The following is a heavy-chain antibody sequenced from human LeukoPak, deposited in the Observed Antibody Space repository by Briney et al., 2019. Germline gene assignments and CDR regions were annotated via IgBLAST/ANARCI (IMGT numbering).Heavy chain of an antibody. CDR1: GGSISSYY. D-gene: IGHD1-26*01. CDR3: ARESSGSYDWFDP. V-gene: IGHV4-59*01. Sequence: SETLSLTCTVSGGSISSYYWSWIRQPPGKGLEWIGYIYYSGSTNYNPSLKSRVTISVDTSKNQFSLKLSSVTAADTAVYYCARESSGSYDWFDPRGQGTLVTVSS. CDR2: IYYSGST. J-gene: IGHJ5*02.